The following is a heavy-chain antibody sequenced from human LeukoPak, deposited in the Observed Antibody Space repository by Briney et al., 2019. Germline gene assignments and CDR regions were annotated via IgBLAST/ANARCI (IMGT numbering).Heavy chain of an antibody. CDR2: IYYSGST. CDR1: GGSISSYY. Sequence: PSETLSLTCTVSGGSISSYYWNWIRRPPGKGLEWIGYIYYSGSTNYNPSLKSRVTMSVDTSKNQFSLKLSSVTAADTAVYYCASSYSGSYNDAFDIWGRGTMVTVSS. D-gene: IGHD1-26*01. CDR3: ASSYSGSYNDAFDI. V-gene: IGHV4-59*01. J-gene: IGHJ3*02.